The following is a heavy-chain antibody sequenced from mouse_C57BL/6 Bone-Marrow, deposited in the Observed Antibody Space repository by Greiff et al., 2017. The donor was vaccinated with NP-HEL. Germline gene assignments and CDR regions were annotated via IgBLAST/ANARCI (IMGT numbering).Heavy chain of an antibody. D-gene: IGHD1-1*01. CDR1: GYTFTNYW. J-gene: IGHJ2*01. V-gene: IGHV1-63*01. CDR3: ARWNYYGSSPHYFDY. Sequence: VQLQQSGAELVRPGTSVKMSCKASGYTFTNYWIGWAKQRPGHGLEWIGDIYPGGGYTNYNEKFKGKATLTADKSSSTAYMQFSSLTSEDSAIYYCARWNYYGSSPHYFDYWGQGTTLTVSS. CDR2: IYPGGGYT.